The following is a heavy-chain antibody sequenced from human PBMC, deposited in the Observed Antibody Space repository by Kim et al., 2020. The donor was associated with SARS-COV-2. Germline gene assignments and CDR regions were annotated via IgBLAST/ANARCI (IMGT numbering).Heavy chain of an antibody. D-gene: IGHD3-9*01. CDR3: ARDAENILTGYYHPRWF. CDR1: GYSISSGYY. Sequence: SETLSLTCTVSGYSISSGYYWGWIRQPPGKGLEWIGSIYHSGSTYYNPSLKSRVTISVDTSKNQFSLKLSSVTAADTAVYYCARDAENILTGYYHPRWF. J-gene: IGHJ5*01. V-gene: IGHV4-38-2*02. CDR2: IYHSGST.